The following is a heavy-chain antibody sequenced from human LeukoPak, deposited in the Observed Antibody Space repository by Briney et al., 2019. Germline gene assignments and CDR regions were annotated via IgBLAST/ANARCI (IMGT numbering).Heavy chain of an antibody. V-gene: IGHV3-33*06. CDR2: IWFDESYK. J-gene: IGHJ4*02. D-gene: IGHD6-19*01. CDR1: GFTFSNYG. CDR3: AKDSGIAVAGNFDY. Sequence: GGSLRLSCAASGFTFSNYGMHWVRQAPGKGLEWVAVIWFDESYKYYADSVKGRFTISRDNSNNTLYLQMTSLRAEDTAVYYCAKDSGIAVAGNFDYWGQGTLVTVSS.